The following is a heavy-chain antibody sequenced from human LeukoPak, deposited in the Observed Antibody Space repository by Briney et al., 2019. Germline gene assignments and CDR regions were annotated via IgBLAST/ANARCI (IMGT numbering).Heavy chain of an antibody. J-gene: IGHJ4*02. CDR3: AKGRTYYFFDY. V-gene: IGHV3-21*01. Sequence: GGSLRLSCAASEFTFSAYSMNWVRQAPGKGLEWVSSISSGSTYIYYADSVKGRFTISRDNAKNSLYLQMNSLRAEDTAVYYCAKGRTYYFFDYWGQRTLVTVSS. CDR2: ISSGSTYI. CDR1: EFTFSAYS. D-gene: IGHD3-10*01.